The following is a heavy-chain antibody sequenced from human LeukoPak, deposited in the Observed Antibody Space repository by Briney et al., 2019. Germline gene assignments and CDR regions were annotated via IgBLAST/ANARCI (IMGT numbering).Heavy chain of an antibody. J-gene: IGHJ4*02. D-gene: IGHD3-22*01. Sequence: SVKVSCKASGGTFSSYAISWVRQAPGQGLEWMGGIIPIFGTANYAQKFQGRVTITADESTSTAYMELNSLRAEDTAVYYCAKVGTDYYDSSGYYYFDYWGQGTLVTVSS. V-gene: IGHV1-69*13. CDR2: IIPIFGTA. CDR3: AKVGTDYYDSSGYYYFDY. CDR1: GGTFSSYA.